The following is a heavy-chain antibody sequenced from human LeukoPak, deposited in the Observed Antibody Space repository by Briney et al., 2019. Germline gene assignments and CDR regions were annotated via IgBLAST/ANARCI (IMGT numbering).Heavy chain of an antibody. CDR1: GYTFTGYY. CDR3: ARGGITIFGVVIKLPDY. D-gene: IGHD3-3*01. V-gene: IGHV1-2*02. J-gene: IGHJ4*02. Sequence: ASVKVSCKASGYTFTGYYMHWVRQAPGQGLEWMGWINPNSGGTNYAQKFQGRVTMTKDTSISTAYMELSSLRSEDTAVYYCARGGITIFGVVIKLPDYWGQGTLVTVSS. CDR2: INPNSGGT.